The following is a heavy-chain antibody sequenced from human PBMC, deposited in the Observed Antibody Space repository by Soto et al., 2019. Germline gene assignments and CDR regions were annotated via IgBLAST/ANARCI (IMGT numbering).Heavy chain of an antibody. CDR3: ARAYCSGGSCYSGAFDI. Sequence: QLQLQESGPGLVKPSETLSLTCTVSGGSISSSSYYWGWIRQPPGKGLEGIGSIYYSGSTYYNPSLKSRVTISVDTSKNQFSLKLSSVTAADTAVYYCARAYCSGGSCYSGAFDIWGQGTMVTVSS. V-gene: IGHV4-39*01. J-gene: IGHJ3*02. CDR2: IYYSGST. CDR1: GGSISSSSYY. D-gene: IGHD2-15*01.